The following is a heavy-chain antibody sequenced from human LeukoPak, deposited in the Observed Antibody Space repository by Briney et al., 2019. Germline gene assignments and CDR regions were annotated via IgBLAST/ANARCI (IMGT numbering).Heavy chain of an antibody. V-gene: IGHV1-69*05. J-gene: IGHJ3*02. CDR1: GGTFSSYA. CDR2: IIPIFGTA. CDR3: ARVLAPYHDAFDI. D-gene: IGHD2-15*01. Sequence: SVKVSCKASGGTFSSYAISWVRQAPGQGLEWMGRIIPIFGTANYARKFQGRVTITTDESTSTAYMELSSLRSEDTAVYYCARVLAPYHDAFDIWGQGTMGTVSS.